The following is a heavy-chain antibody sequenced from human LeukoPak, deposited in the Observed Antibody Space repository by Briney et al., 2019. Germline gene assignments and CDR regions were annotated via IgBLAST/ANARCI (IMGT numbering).Heavy chain of an antibody. Sequence: GRSLRLSCAASGFTFSSYAMHWVRQAPGKGLEWVVIVSYDGGNKYYADSVKGRFTISRDNSINTLYLQVSSLRAEDTAVYYCARGGRPGIQFRGFGMDVWGKGTTVTVSS. J-gene: IGHJ6*04. V-gene: IGHV3-30*04. CDR3: ARGGRPGIQFRGFGMDV. D-gene: IGHD6-13*01. CDR2: VSYDGGNK. CDR1: GFTFSSYA.